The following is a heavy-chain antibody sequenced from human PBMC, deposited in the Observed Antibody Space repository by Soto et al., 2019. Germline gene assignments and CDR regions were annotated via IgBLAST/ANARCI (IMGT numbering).Heavy chain of an antibody. CDR3: ARNWFDP. CDR2: INHSGST. CDR1: GGSFSGYY. Sequence: TCAVYGGSFSGYYWSWIRQPPGKGLGWIGEINHSGSTNYNPSLKSRVTISVDTSKNQFSLKLSSVTAADTAVYYRARNWFDPWGQGTLVTVSS. J-gene: IGHJ5*02. V-gene: IGHV4-34*01.